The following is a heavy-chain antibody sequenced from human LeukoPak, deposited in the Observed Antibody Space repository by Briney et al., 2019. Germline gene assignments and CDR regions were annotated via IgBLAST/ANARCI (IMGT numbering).Heavy chain of an antibody. V-gene: IGHV1-2*02. CDR3: ARGGKSELGTCDH. CDR1: GYTFTGYY. Sequence: ASVKVSCKASGYTFTGYYMHWVRQAPGQGLEWMGWINPNSGDTNYAQKFQGRVTMTRDTSMSTVYMELSRLTSDDTAVYYCARGGKSELGTCDHWGQGTLVTVSS. J-gene: IGHJ4*02. D-gene: IGHD7-27*01. CDR2: INPNSGDT.